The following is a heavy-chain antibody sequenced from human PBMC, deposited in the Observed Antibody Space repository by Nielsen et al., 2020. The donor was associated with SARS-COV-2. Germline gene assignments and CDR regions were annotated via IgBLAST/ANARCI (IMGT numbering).Heavy chain of an antibody. CDR2: FDPEDGET. CDR3: ATAAREGYSSSWPHNWFDP. V-gene: IGHV1-24*01. D-gene: IGHD6-13*01. Sequence: ASVKVSCKVSGYTLTELSMHWVRQAPGKGLEWMGGFDPEDGETIYAQKFQGRVTMTEDTSTDTAYMELSSLRSEDTAVYYCATAAREGYSSSWPHNWFDPWGQGTLVTVSS. CDR1: GYTLTELS. J-gene: IGHJ5*02.